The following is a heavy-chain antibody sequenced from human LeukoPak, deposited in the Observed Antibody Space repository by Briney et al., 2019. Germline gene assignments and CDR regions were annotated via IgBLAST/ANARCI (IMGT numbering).Heavy chain of an antibody. CDR1: GFTLSGYA. D-gene: IGHD2-21*01. CDR3: AKLVWSSRKFDY. V-gene: IGHV3-23*01. J-gene: IGHJ4*03. Sequence: GGSLRLSCAASGFTLSGYAMSWVRRAPGKGVEWVSTISDTGGSTHLANSVKVRFRIPRQHSKNWLYRNMNSLRAEDTAVYYCAKLVWSSRKFDYWGHGTLVTVSS. CDR2: ISDTGGST.